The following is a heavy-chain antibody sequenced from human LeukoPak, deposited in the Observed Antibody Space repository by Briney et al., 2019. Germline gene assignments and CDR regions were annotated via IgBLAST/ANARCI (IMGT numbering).Heavy chain of an antibody. CDR3: AKIWVYDILTGYDAFDI. J-gene: IGHJ3*02. D-gene: IGHD3-9*01. CDR1: GFTFSSYW. V-gene: IGHV3-30*18. CDR2: ISYDGSNK. Sequence: GGSLRLSCAASGFTFSSYWMSWVRQAPGKGLEWVAVISYDGSNKYYADSVKGRFTISRDNSKNTLYLQMNSLRAEDTAVYYCAKIWVYDILTGYDAFDIWGQGTMVTVSS.